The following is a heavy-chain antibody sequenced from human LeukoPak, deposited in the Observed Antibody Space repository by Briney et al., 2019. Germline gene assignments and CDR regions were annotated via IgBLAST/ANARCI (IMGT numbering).Heavy chain of an antibody. J-gene: IGHJ4*02. CDR2: ISSSSSYI. V-gene: IGHV3-11*06. CDR1: GFTFSDYY. CDR3: ARDLYCSGGSCDLDY. D-gene: IGHD2-15*01. Sequence: GGSLRLSCAASGFTFSDYYMSWIRQAPGKGLEWVSYISSSSSYIYYADSVKGRFTISRDNAKNSLYLQMNSLRAEDTAVYYCARDLYCSGGSCDLDYWGQGTLVTVSS.